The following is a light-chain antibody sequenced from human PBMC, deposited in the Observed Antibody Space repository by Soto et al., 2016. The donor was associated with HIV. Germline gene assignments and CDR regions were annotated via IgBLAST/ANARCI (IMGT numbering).Light chain of an antibody. V-gene: IGLV3-21*03. J-gene: IGLJ2*01. CDR3: QVWDSSSDHLVV. CDR1: NIGSKS. Sequence: SYELTQPPSVSVAPGKTARITCGGNNIGSKSVHWYQQKPGQAPVLVVYEDSDRPSGIPERFSGSNSGNTATLTISRVEAGDEADHYCQVWDSSSDHLVVFGGGTKLTVL. CDR2: EDS.